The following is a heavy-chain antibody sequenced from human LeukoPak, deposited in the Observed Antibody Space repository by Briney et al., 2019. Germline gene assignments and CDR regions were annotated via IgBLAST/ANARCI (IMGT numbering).Heavy chain of an antibody. CDR1: GDSISDFY. CDR2: FSSSGNS. J-gene: IGHJ5*02. Sequence: SETLSLTCTVSGDSISDFYWTWIRQTPGKGLEWIGFFSSSGNSNYSPSLESRVSFSLDTSKSQFSLSLKSVTAADTAVYYCARVFRGAVTSNWFDPWGQGILVTVSS. CDR3: ARVFRGAVTSNWFDP. V-gene: IGHV4-59*01. D-gene: IGHD3-3*01.